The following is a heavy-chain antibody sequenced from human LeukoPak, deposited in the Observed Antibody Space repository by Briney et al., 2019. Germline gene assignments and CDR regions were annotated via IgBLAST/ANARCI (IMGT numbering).Heavy chain of an antibody. D-gene: IGHD1-26*01. CDR1: GVSISGNYY. Sequence: SETLSLTCTVSGVSISGNYYWGWVRQPPGKGLEWTGSIYHSAYYNPSLKSRVTISVDTSKNQFSLKLSSVTAADTAVYYCARGRVVEATFYYNAYMDVWGKGTTVTVSS. CDR3: ARGRVVEATFYYNAYMDV. V-gene: IGHV4-39*01. CDR2: IYHSA. J-gene: IGHJ6*03.